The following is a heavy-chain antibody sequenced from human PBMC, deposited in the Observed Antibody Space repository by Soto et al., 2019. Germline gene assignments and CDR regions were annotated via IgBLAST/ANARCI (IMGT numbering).Heavy chain of an antibody. CDR2: IKHDGSDK. CDR3: ARQTRAPES. J-gene: IGHJ4*02. D-gene: IGHD3-10*01. Sequence: EVQLVESGGGLVQPGGSLRLSCAASGFTFSSYWMTWVRQAPGKGLECVANIKHDGSDKYYVDSVKGRFTISRDNAKNSLYLQMNSLRVEDTAVYYCARQTRAPESWGQGTLVTVSS. CDR1: GFTFSSYW. V-gene: IGHV3-7*03.